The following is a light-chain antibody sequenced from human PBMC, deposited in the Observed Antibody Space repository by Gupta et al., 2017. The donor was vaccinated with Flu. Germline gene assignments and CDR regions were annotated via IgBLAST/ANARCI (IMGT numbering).Light chain of an antibody. J-gene: IGKJ5*01. CDR2: AAS. CDR3: QQAQSFPIT. CDR1: QGIASI. V-gene: IGKV1D-12*01. Sequence: PSSVSASVGAKVTITCRASQGIASILAWYQQKPGIAPELLIYAASSLQSGVPSRFSGSESGTDFTLTISSLQPEDFATYYCQQAQSFPITFGQGTRVEIK.